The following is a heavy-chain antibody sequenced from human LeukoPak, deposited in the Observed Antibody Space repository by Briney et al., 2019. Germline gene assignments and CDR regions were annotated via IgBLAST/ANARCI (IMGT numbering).Heavy chain of an antibody. J-gene: IGHJ4*02. V-gene: IGHV3-49*03. CDR1: GFTFGDYA. Sequence: GGSLRLSCTASGFTFGDYAMSWFRQAPGKGLEWVGFIRAKTYGGTTQYAASVKDRFTISRDDSKSIAYLQMNSLKTEDTAVYYCARADYGGNAGGFWGQGTLVTVSS. CDR3: ARADYGGNAGGF. D-gene: IGHD4-23*01. CDR2: IRAKTYGGTT.